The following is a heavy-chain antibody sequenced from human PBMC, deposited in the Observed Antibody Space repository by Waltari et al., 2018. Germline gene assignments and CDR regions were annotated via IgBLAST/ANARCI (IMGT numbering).Heavy chain of an antibody. J-gene: IGHJ4*02. D-gene: IGHD6-13*01. Sequence: EVQLVESGGGLVQPGGSLRLSCAASGFPFSSYEMHWVRQAPGKGLEWVSYISSSGSTIYYADSVKGRFAISRDNTKNSLYLQMNSLRAEDTAVYYCARPYSSSWSWDYWGQGTLVTVSS. CDR3: ARPYSSSWSWDY. V-gene: IGHV3-48*03. CDR1: GFPFSSYE. CDR2: ISSSGSTI.